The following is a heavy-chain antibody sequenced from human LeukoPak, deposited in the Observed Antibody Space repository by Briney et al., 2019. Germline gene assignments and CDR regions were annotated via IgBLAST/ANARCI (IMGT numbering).Heavy chain of an antibody. V-gene: IGHV3-74*01. Sequence: GGSLRLSCAVSGFKFSSYWMNWVRQVPGKGLVWVARINTNGNTANYADSVKGRFTISRDNAKSTLYLQMSSLRAEDTAIYYCVRDNAYTFDYWGHGALVTVSS. CDR1: GFKFSSYW. CDR2: INTNGNTA. D-gene: IGHD4-11*01. J-gene: IGHJ4*01. CDR3: VRDNAYTFDY.